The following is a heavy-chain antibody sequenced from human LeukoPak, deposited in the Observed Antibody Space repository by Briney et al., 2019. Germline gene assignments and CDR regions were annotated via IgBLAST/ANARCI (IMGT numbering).Heavy chain of an antibody. V-gene: IGHV1-18*01. Sequence: ASVKVSCKTSGYTFTGHGISWVRQAPGQGLEWLGWISGKNGKTNYAQKFQGRVTLTTEASTAYMELRSLKYDDTAVYFCARKYVYGSGTSLDVWGKGTTVIVSS. CDR3: ARKYVYGSGTSLDV. J-gene: IGHJ6*04. D-gene: IGHD3-10*01. CDR1: GYTFTGHG. CDR2: ISGKNGKT.